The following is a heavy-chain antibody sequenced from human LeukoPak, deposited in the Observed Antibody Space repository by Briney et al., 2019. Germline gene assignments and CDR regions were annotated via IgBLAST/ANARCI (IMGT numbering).Heavy chain of an antibody. J-gene: IGHJ4*02. CDR2: VRYDQSAT. Sequence: PGGSLRLFCAASGFNVSIYGMHWVRQAPGKGLEWVTFVRYDQSATVYADSVQGRFAISRDNSKNTVYLQMNSLRVEHRARYLCVKDQGECPGSRCYLRFLEYWGQGTLVIVSS. CDR3: VKDQGECPGSRCYLRFLEY. V-gene: IGHV3-30*02. CDR1: GFNVSIYG. D-gene: IGHD3-3*01.